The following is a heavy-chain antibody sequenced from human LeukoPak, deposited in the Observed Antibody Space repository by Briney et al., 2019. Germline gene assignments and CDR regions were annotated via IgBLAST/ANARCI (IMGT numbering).Heavy chain of an antibody. CDR2: IIPIFGTA. CDR3: ARAARGFRYYFDY. V-gene: IGHV1-69*13. CDR1: GGTFSSYA. J-gene: IGHJ4*02. Sequence: GASVKVFCKASGGTFSSYAISWVRQAPGQGLEWMGGIIPIFGTANYAQKFQGRVTITADESTSTAYMELSSLRSEDTAVYYCARAARGFRYYFDYWGQGTLVTVSS.